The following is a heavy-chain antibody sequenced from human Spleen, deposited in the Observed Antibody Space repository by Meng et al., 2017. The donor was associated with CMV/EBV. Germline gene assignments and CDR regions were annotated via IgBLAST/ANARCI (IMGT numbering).Heavy chain of an antibody. V-gene: IGHV3-33*01. J-gene: IGHJ4*02. CDR2: MWHDGRNK. CDR1: GFTFSTYG. Sequence: GESLKISCAASGFTFSTYGMNWVRQAPGKGLEWVAFMWHDGRNKYYADSVKGRFTISRDNAKNSLYLQMNSLRAEDTAVYYCARDWSGVVPAAVDYWGQGTLVTVSS. CDR3: ARDWSGVVPAAVDY. D-gene: IGHD2-2*01.